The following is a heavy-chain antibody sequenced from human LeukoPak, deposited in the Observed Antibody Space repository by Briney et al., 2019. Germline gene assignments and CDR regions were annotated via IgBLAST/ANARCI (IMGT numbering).Heavy chain of an antibody. D-gene: IGHD3-22*01. CDR1: GFTFNSYA. Sequence: GGSLRLSCAASGFTFNSYAMHWVRQAPGKGLEWVAVIRYDGSNKYYADSVKGRFTISRDNSKSTLYLQMNSLRTEDTAVYYCAKDPDGVITMIVVTPNGDYWGQGTLVTVSS. V-gene: IGHV3-30*02. CDR2: IRYDGSNK. CDR3: AKDPDGVITMIVVTPNGDY. J-gene: IGHJ4*02.